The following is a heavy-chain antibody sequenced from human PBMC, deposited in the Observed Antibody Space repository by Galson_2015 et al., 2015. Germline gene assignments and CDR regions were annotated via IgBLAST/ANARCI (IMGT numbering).Heavy chain of an antibody. D-gene: IGHD3-3*01. CDR1: EFTFSSYY. V-gene: IGHV3-21*01. J-gene: IGHJ4*01. CDR3: ARQILDYDFWSGYYPNNFDY. CDR2: ISSTTTYI. Sequence: SLRLSCAASEFTFSSYYMSWVRQAPGKGLEWVSSISSTTTYIYYADSVKGRFTISRDNAKNSLYLQMNSLGAEDTAVYYCARQILDYDFWSGYYPNNFDYWGQGTLVTVSS.